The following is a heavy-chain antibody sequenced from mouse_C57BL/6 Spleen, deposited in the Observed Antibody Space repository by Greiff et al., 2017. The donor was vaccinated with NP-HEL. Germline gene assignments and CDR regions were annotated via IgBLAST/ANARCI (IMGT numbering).Heavy chain of an antibody. CDR1: GFNIKDYY. CDR2: IDPEDGDT. J-gene: IGHJ2*01. D-gene: IGHD1-1*01. CDR3: TTRITTASYYFDY. Sequence: EVKLEESGAELVRPGASVKLSCTASGFNIKDYYMHWVKQRPEQGLEWIGRIDPEDGDTEYAPKFQGKATMTADTSSNTAYLQLSSLTSEDTAVYYCTTRITTASYYFDYWGQGTTLTVSS. V-gene: IGHV14-1*01.